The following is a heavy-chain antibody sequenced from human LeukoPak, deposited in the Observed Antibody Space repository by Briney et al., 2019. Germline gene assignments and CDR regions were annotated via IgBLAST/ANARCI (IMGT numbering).Heavy chain of an antibody. CDR2: IKQDGSEK. J-gene: IGHJ6*03. D-gene: IGHD3-3*01. CDR1: GFTFSSYS. Sequence: GGSLRPSCATSGFTFSSYSMSWVRQAPGKGLEWVANIKQDGSEKYYVDSVRGRFTISRDNAKNSLYLQMNSLRAEDTAVYYCARAMGTSYGFWSGSYTVSYYYYMDVWGKGTTVTVSS. V-gene: IGHV3-7*01. CDR3: ARAMGTSYGFWSGSYTVSYYYYMDV.